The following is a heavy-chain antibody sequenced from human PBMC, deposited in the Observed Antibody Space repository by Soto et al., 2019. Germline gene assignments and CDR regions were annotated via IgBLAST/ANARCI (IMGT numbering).Heavy chain of an antibody. Sequence: GASVKVSCKASGGTSSSYAISWLRQSPGQGLEWMGGIIPIFGTANYAQKFQGRVTITADESTSTAYMELSSLRSEDTAVYYCARDIGYCSSTSCQNWFDPWGQGTLVTVSS. CDR3: ARDIGYCSSTSCQNWFDP. CDR1: GGTSSSYA. J-gene: IGHJ5*02. CDR2: IIPIFGTA. V-gene: IGHV1-69*13. D-gene: IGHD2-2*01.